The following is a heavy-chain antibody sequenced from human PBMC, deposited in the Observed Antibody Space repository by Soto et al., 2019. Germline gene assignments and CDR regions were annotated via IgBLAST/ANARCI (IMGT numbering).Heavy chain of an antibody. Sequence: GGSLRLSCAASGFTFSSYAMHWVRQAPGKGLEWVAVISYDGSNKYYADSVKGRFTISRDNAKNSLYLQMNSLRAEDTAVYYCARGTLHCSGGSCYPSYAFDIWGQGTMVTVSS. CDR3: ARGTLHCSGGSCYPSYAFDI. CDR2: ISYDGSNK. V-gene: IGHV3-30-3*01. CDR1: GFTFSSYA. D-gene: IGHD2-15*01. J-gene: IGHJ3*02.